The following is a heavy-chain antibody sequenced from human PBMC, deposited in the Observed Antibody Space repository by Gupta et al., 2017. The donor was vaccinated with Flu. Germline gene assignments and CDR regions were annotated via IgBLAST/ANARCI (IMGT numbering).Heavy chain of an antibody. D-gene: IGHD6-13*01. Sequence: RQAPGKGLEWVSSITGAGDRTYYADSVMGRFTISRDNSKNTLYLQMNSLRGDDTALYYCAKDRSGNPAIDYWGQGTLVTVSA. CDR3: AKDRSGNPAIDY. CDR2: ITGAGDRT. J-gene: IGHJ4*02. V-gene: IGHV3-23*01.